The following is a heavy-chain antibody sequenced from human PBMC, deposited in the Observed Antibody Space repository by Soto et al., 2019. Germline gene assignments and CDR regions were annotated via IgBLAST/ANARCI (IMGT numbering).Heavy chain of an antibody. CDR1: GYTFTSYA. D-gene: IGHD4-17*01. Sequence: AAVKVSCKASGYTFTSYAMHWVRQAPGQRLEWMGWINAGNGNTKYSQKFQGRVTITRDTSASTAYMELSSLRSEDTAVYYCAIDRQRSYGDLLRYFQHWGQGTLVTVSS. J-gene: IGHJ1*01. CDR2: INAGNGNT. V-gene: IGHV1-3*01. CDR3: AIDRQRSYGDLLRYFQH.